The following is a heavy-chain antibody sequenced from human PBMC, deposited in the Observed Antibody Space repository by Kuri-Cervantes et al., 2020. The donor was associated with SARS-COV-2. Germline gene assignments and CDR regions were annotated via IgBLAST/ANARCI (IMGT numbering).Heavy chain of an antibody. Sequence: ASVKVSCKASGYTFTSYAMHWVRQAPGQRLEWMGWINAGNGNTKYSQKFQGRVTITADKSTSTAYMELSSRRSEDTAVYYCARGTPIVVVVAATPTRTYGMDVWGQGTTVTVSS. CDR1: GYTFTSYA. D-gene: IGHD2-15*01. V-gene: IGHV1-3*01. CDR3: ARGTPIVVVVAATPTRTYGMDV. CDR2: INAGNGNT. J-gene: IGHJ6*02.